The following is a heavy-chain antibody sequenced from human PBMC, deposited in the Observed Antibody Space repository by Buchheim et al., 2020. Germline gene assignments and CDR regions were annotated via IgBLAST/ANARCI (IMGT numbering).Heavy chain of an antibody. J-gene: IGHJ5*02. Sequence: QRQLQESGSGLVKPSQTLSLTCAVSGGSISSGGYSWSWIRQPPGKGLEWIGYIYHSGSTYYNPSLKSRVTISVDRSKNQFSLKLSSVTAADTAVYYCARGGDGYYDSSELWDWFDPWGQGTL. CDR3: ARGGDGYYDSSELWDWFDP. CDR2: IYHSGST. CDR1: GGSISSGGYS. D-gene: IGHD3-22*01. V-gene: IGHV4-30-2*01.